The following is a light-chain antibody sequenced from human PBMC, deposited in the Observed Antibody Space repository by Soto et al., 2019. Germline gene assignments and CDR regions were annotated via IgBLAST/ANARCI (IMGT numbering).Light chain of an antibody. CDR1: TSDLGSYDL. V-gene: IGLV2-23*01. CDR2: EGT. CDR3: SSYAGSSTWV. Sequence: QSVLSQPASVSGSPGQSITISCTGTTSDLGSYDLVSWYQQHPGKAPKLIIYEGTKRPSGVSDRLSGSKSGYTASLTLSGLQADDEADYYCSSYAGSSTWVFGGGTKLTVL. J-gene: IGLJ3*02.